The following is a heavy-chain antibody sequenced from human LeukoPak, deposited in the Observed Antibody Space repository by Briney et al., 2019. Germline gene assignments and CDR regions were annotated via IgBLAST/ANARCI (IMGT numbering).Heavy chain of an antibody. CDR1: GGSISSYY. V-gene: IGHV4-59*08. Sequence: SETLSLTCTVSGGSISSYYWSWIRQPPGKGLEWIGYIYYSGSTNYNPSLKSRVTISVDTSKNQFSLKLSSVTAADTAVYYCARIDYDFWSGYYKTAPYYYGMDVWGQGTTVTVSS. D-gene: IGHD3-3*01. CDR2: IYYSGST. CDR3: ARIDYDFWSGYYKTAPYYYGMDV. J-gene: IGHJ6*02.